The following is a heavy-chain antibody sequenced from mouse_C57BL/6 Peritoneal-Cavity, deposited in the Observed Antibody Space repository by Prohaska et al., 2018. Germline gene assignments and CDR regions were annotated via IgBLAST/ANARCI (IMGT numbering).Heavy chain of an antibody. J-gene: IGHJ4*01. Sequence: EVQLQQSGTVLARPGASVKMSCKTSGYTFTSYWIHWLKQRPGQGLEWIGAISPGNSDTSYNQKFKGKDKLTAVTSASTAYMELSSLTNEDSAVYYCTSQGYDYGYYYAMDYWGQGTSVTVSS. CDR3: TSQGYDYGYYYAMDY. D-gene: IGHD2-4*01. V-gene: IGHV1-5*01. CDR2: ISPGNSDT. CDR1: GYTFTSYW.